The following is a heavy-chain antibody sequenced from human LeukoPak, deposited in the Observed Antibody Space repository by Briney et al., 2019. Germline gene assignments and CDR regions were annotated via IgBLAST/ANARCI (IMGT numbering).Heavy chain of an antibody. CDR1: GYTFTSYG. CDR2: ISAYNGNT. V-gene: IGHV1-18*01. J-gene: IGHJ4*02. D-gene: IGHD3-22*01. CDR3: ARREGGTNYYDSSGYSGY. Sequence: ASVKVSCKASGYTFTSYGISWVRRAPGQGLEWVGWISAYNGNTNYAQKLQGRVTMTTDTSTSTAYMELRSLRSDDTAVYYCARREGGTNYYDSSGYSGYWGQGTLVTVSS.